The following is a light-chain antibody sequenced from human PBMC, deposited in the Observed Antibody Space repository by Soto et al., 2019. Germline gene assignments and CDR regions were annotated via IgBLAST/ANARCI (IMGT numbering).Light chain of an antibody. CDR1: QSIKSW. CDR2: EAS. J-gene: IGKJ4*01. V-gene: IGKV1-5*03. Sequence: DIQMTQSPSTLSASVGDRVTITCRASQSIKSWLAWYQQKPGKAPKLLIYEASSLESGVPSRFGGSGSGTEFTLTISSLQPEDFATYYCQQLNNYPLTFGGGTKVDIK. CDR3: QQLNNYPLT.